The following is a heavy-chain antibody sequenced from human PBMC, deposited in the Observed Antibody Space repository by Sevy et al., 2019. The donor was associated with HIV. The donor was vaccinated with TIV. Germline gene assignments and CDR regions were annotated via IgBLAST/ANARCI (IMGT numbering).Heavy chain of an antibody. CDR1: GFTFSAYD. CDR2: ISSDGSYR. CDR3: AKNRPPGGSYFSRHAMDV. J-gene: IGHJ6*02. V-gene: IGHV3-30*18. D-gene: IGHD3-16*01. Sequence: GGSLRLSCAASGFTFSAYDMHWVRQAPGKGLEWVAIISSDGSYRYYADSVRGRSSMSKDNSKNTMYLQISALSIEDTAVYYCAKNRPPGGSYFSRHAMDVWGRRTSVTVSS.